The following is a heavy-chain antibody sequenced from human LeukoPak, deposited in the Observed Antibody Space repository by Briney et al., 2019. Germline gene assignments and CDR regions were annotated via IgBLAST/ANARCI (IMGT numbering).Heavy chain of an antibody. D-gene: IGHD2-15*01. CDR2: IYYNGNA. CDR3: ARELEGIVVVVAATNHWFDP. Sequence: SETLSLTCPVSGDSINNYYWSWIRQPPEKGLEWIAYIYYNGNAKNNPSLKSRVTLSVDTSKNQLSLKLSSVTAADTAVYYCARELEGIVVVVAATNHWFDPWGQGTLVTVSS. J-gene: IGHJ5*02. V-gene: IGHV4-59*01. CDR1: GDSINNYY.